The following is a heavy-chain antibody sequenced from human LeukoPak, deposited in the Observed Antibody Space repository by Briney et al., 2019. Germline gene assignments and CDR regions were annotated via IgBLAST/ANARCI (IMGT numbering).Heavy chain of an antibody. CDR2: IYYSGST. V-gene: IGHV4-39*01. D-gene: IGHD2-2*01. J-gene: IGHJ4*02. CDR1: GGSISSSSYY. Sequence: PSETLSLTCTVSGGSISSSSYYWGWIRQPPGKGLEWIGSIYYSGSTYYNPSLKSRVTISVDTSKNQFSLKLSSVTAADTAVYYCAKRGRIRGVQPDLFDYWGKETLVTVS. CDR3: AKRGRIRGVQPDLFDY.